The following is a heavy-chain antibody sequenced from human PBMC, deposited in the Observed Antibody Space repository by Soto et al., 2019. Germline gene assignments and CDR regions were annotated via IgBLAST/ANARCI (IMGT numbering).Heavy chain of an antibody. CDR3: ARTFQRYYFDY. V-gene: IGHV4-39*01. D-gene: IGHD4-17*01. Sequence: SETLSLTCTVSGGSISSSSYYWGWIRQPPGKGLEWIGSIYYSGSTYYNPSLKSRVTISVATSKNQFSLKLSSVTAADTAVYYCARTFQRYYFDYWGQGTLVTVSS. CDR1: GGSISSSSYY. CDR2: IYYSGST. J-gene: IGHJ4*02.